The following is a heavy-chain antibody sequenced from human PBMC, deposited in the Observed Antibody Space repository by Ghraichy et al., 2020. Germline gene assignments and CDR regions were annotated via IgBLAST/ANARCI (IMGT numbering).Heavy chain of an antibody. Sequence: GESLNISCAASGFTFSNFALHWVRQAPGKGLEWVSSISTSGNYMYYADSVKGRFTISRDNAKNSLYLQMNSLRVEDTAGYHCARASSRSLYGLDVWGQGTTVTVSS. CDR2: ISTSGNYM. CDR1: GFTFSNFA. V-gene: IGHV3-21*01. CDR3: ARASSRSLYGLDV. J-gene: IGHJ6*02. D-gene: IGHD2-15*01.